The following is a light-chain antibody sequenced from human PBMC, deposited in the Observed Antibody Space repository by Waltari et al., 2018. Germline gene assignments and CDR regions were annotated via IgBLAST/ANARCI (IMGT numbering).Light chain of an antibody. CDR2: VNSDDSH. CDR3: QSGGHGTWV. CDR1: SGHSTNI. V-gene: IGLV4-69*02. Sequence: QLVLTQSPSASASLGASVTLTCTLDSGHSTNIIAWHQQQPQKGPRYLMKVNSDDSHSKGDEIPDRFSGSSSSSGTERYLTISSVQSEDEADYYCQSGGHGTWVFGGGTKLTVL. J-gene: IGLJ3*02.